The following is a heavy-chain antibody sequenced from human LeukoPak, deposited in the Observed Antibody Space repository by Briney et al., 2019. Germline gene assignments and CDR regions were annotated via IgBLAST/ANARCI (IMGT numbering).Heavy chain of an antibody. V-gene: IGHV3-21*01. CDR3: ARGPDSSGYMGPGGY. Sequence: GGSLRLSCAAAGFTFSSYTMNWVRQAPGKGLEWVSSITSSSTYIYYADSVKGRFTISRDNAKNSLYLQMNSLRAEDTAVYYCARGPDSSGYMGPGGYWGQGTLVTVSS. CDR1: GFTFSSYT. CDR2: ITSSSTYI. D-gene: IGHD3-22*01. J-gene: IGHJ4*02.